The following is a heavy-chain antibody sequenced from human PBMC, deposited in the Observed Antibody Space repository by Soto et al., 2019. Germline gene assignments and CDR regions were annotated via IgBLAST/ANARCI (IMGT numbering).Heavy chain of an antibody. V-gene: IGHV4-34*01. D-gene: IGHD2-8*02. J-gene: IGHJ4*02. CDR1: GGSFSGYY. Sequence: TSETLSLTCAVYGGSFSGYYWTWIRQPPGTGLEWIGEINHSGSTNYNPSLKSRVTISVDTSKNQFSLKLTSVTAADTAVYYCERDKITGLFDYWGQGTLVT. CDR2: INHSGST. CDR3: ERDKITGLFDY.